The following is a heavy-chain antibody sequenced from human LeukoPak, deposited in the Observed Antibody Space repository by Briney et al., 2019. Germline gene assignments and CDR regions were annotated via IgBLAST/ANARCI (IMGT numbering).Heavy chain of an antibody. CDR3: ARWCSGGSCYDYFDY. D-gene: IGHD2-15*01. V-gene: IGHV1-69*01. CDR2: IIPIFGTA. CDR1: GGTFSSYA. Sequence: GSSVKVSCKASGGTFSSYAISWVRQAPGQGLEWMGGIIPIFGTANYAQKFQGRVTVTADESTSTAYMELGSLRSEDTAVYYCARWCSGGSCYDYFDYWGQGTLVTVSS. J-gene: IGHJ4*02.